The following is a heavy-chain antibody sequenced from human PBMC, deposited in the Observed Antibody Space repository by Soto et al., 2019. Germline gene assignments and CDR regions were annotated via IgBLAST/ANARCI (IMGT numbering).Heavy chain of an antibody. CDR2: VYNSGST. V-gene: IGHV4-59*01. J-gene: IGHJ3*02. Sequence: SETLSLTCTVSGGSISSNYWTWIRQPPGKGLEWIGYVYNSGSTNYNPSLKSRVTISVDTSKNQFSLKLSSVTAADTAVYYCAREGPYSSSWSDDAFDIWGQGTMVTVSS. D-gene: IGHD6-13*01. CDR3: AREGPYSSSWSDDAFDI. CDR1: GGSISSNY.